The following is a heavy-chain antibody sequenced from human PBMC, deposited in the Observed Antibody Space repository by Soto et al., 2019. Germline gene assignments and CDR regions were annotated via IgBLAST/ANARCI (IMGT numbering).Heavy chain of an antibody. CDR1: GGTFSSYA. CDR3: ARDVGMATAYFDY. V-gene: IGHV1-69*13. Sequence: GASVKVSCKASGGTFSSYAISWVRQAPGQGLEWMGGIIPIFGTANYAQKFQGRVTITADESTSTAYMELSSLRSEDTAVYYCARDVGMATAYFDYWGQGTLVTVSS. J-gene: IGHJ4*02. D-gene: IGHD5-18*01. CDR2: IIPIFGTA.